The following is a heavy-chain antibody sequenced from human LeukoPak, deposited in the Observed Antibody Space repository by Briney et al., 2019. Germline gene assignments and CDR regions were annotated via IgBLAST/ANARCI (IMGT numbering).Heavy chain of an antibody. V-gene: IGHV3-53*01. CDR2: FYSGGST. Sequence: GGSLRLSCAASGFTSSNYLMSWVRQAPGKGLEWGSVFYSGGSTYYPDSVKGRFTISRDNSKNTLYLQMNSLRAEDTAVYYCARDRQGGDPSVGGVFDIWGQGRMVTVSS. CDR1: GFTSSNYL. CDR3: ARDRQGGDPSVGGVFDI. J-gene: IGHJ3*02. D-gene: IGHD4-17*01.